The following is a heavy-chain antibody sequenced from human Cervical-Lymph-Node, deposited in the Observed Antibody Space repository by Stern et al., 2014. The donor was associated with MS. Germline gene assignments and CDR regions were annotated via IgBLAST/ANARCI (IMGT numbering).Heavy chain of an antibody. D-gene: IGHD5-12*01. V-gene: IGHV3-30*01. J-gene: IGHJ4*02. CDR3: ARRDEDSGYGQHFDY. CDR1: GFTFSSYA. Sequence: MQLVESGGGVVQPGRSLRLSCAASGFTFSSYAMHWVRQAPGKGLEWVAVISYDGSNKYYADSVKGRFTISRDNSKNTLYLQMNSLRAEDTAVYYCARRDEDSGYGQHFDYWGQGTLVTVSS. CDR2: ISYDGSNK.